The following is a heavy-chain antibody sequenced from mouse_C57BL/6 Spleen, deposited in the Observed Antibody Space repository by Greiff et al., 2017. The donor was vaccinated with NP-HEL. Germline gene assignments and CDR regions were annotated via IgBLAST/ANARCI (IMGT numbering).Heavy chain of an antibody. CDR3: ARSGYYSNYVWFAY. CDR1: GYTFTDYN. V-gene: IGHV1-22*01. J-gene: IGHJ3*01. D-gene: IGHD2-5*01. CDR2: INPNNGGT. Sequence: VQLQQSGPELVKPGASVKMSCKASGYTFTDYNMHWVKQSHGKSLEWIGYINPNNGGTSYNQKFKGKATLTVNKSSSTAYMELRSLTSEDSAVYYCARSGYYSNYVWFAYWGQGTLVTVSA.